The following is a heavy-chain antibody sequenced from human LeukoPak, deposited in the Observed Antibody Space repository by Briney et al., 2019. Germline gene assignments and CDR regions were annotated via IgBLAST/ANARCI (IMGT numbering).Heavy chain of an antibody. CDR2: ISYNVSNK. D-gene: IGHD4-23*01. Sequence: RGSLRLFCAASVFTFSNFAMHWDRHAPGEGLEWVAGISYNVSNKYYADSVKGRVTISRDNSKNTLYLQMNRLRAEDTAVYYCAKTMATVVTPPIDFDYWGQGTLVTVSS. CDR3: AKTMATVVTPPIDFDY. CDR1: VFTFSNFA. V-gene: IGHV3-30*18. J-gene: IGHJ4*02.